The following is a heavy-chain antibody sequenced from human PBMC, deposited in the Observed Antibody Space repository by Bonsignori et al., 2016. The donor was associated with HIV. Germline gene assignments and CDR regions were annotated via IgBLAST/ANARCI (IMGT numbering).Heavy chain of an antibody. Sequence: WIRQPPGKGLEWVAVISYDGSKQYYADSVKGRFTISRDISKNTVHLQMNSLRAEDTAVYYCAKGPFYGSGRDDDYWGQGTLVTVSS. CDR3: AKGPFYGSGRDDDY. J-gene: IGHJ4*02. V-gene: IGHV3-30*18. CDR2: ISYDGSKQ. D-gene: IGHD3-10*01.